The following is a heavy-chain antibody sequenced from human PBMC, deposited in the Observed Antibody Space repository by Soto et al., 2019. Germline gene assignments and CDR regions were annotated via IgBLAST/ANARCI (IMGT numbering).Heavy chain of an antibody. J-gene: IGHJ3*02. CDR1: GFTFSSYG. Sequence: QVQLVESGGGVVQPGRSLRLSCAASGFTFSSYGMHWVRQAPGKGLEWVAVISYDGSNKYYADSVKGRFTISRDNSKNTVYLQMNSLRAEDTAVYYCAKDWASEFDIWGQGTMVTVSS. V-gene: IGHV3-30*18. D-gene: IGHD3-10*01. CDR2: ISYDGSNK. CDR3: AKDWASEFDI.